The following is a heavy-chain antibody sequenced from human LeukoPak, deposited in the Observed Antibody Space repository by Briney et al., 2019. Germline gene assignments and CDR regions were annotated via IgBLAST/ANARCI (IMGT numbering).Heavy chain of an antibody. Sequence: PSETLSLTCTVSGGSISSYYWSWIRQPAGKGLEWIGRIYTSGSTNYNPSLKSRVTMSVDTSKNQFSLKLSSVTAADTAVYYCARGDLAYCGGDCYKGDAFDIWGQGTMVTVSS. CDR3: ARGDLAYCGGDCYKGDAFDI. D-gene: IGHD2-21*02. CDR2: IYTSGST. J-gene: IGHJ3*02. CDR1: GGSISSYY. V-gene: IGHV4-4*07.